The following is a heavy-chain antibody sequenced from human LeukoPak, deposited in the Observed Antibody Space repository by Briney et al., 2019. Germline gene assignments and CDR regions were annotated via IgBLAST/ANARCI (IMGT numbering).Heavy chain of an antibody. J-gene: IGHJ3*02. CDR3: ARDREYDSSGYYYRAGLFDI. CDR1: GGSISSGGYY. V-gene: IGHV4-31*03. D-gene: IGHD3-22*01. CDR2: IYYSGST. Sequence: SQTLSLTCTVSGGSISSGGYYWSWIRHHPGKGLEWIGYIYYSGSTYYNPSLKSRVTISVDTSKNQFSLKLSSVTAADTAVYYCARDREYDSSGYYYRAGLFDIWGQGTMVTVSS.